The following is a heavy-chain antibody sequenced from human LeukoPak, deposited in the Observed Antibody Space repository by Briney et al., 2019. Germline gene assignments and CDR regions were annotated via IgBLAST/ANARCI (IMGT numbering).Heavy chain of an antibody. CDR2: LYYSGST. D-gene: IGHD1-7*01. J-gene: IGHJ4*02. CDR3: ARELSGTTSYYFDY. CDR1: GGSISSSNYY. Sequence: SETLSLTCTVSGGSISSSNYYRGWIRQPPGEGLEWIGYLYYSGSTYYNPSLKSRVTMSVDTSKNQFSLKLSSVTAADTAVYYCARELSGTTSYYFDYWGQGTLVTVSS. V-gene: IGHV4-39*02.